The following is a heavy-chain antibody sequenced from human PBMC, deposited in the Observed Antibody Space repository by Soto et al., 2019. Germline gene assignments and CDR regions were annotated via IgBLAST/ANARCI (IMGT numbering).Heavy chain of an antibody. CDR2: IWYDGSNK. D-gene: IGHD3-22*01. CDR3: ARDMTYYYDSSGYYNEFDY. CDR1: GFTFSSYG. J-gene: IGHJ4*02. Sequence: PGGSLRLSCAASGFTFSSYGMHWVRQAPGKGLEWVAVIWYDGSNKYYADSVKGRFTISRDNSKNTLYLQMNSLRAEDTAVYYCARDMTYYYDSSGYYNEFDYWGQGTLVTVSS. V-gene: IGHV3-33*01.